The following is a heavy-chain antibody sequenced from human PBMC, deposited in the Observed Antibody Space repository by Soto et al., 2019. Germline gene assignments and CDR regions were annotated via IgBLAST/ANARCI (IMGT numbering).Heavy chain of an antibody. D-gene: IGHD1-1*01. CDR2: IRETGNT. CDR3: ARRQMDVMEALDY. CDR1: GFTFSNYA. Sequence: GGSLRLSCAASGFTFSNYAMSWIRQAPGKGLEWVSTIRETGNTYYADSVRGRFATSRDNSENTLYLQMSSLRAEDTAVYYCARRQMDVMEALDYRRQGTLVTVSS. V-gene: IGHV3-23*01. J-gene: IGHJ4*02.